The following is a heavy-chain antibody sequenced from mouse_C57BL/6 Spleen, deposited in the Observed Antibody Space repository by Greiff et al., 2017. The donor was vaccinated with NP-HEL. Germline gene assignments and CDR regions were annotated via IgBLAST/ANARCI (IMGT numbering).Heavy chain of an antibody. D-gene: IGHD1-1*01. J-gene: IGHJ1*03. CDR1: GYSITSGYY. CDR2: ISYDGSN. CDR3: ARRGDYGSSYGWYFDV. Sequence: EVKLQESGPGLVKPSQSLSLTCSVTGYSITSGYYWNWIRQFPGNKLEWMGYISYDGSNNYNPSLKNRISITRDTSKNQFFLKLNSVTTEDTATYYCARRGDYGSSYGWYFDVWGTGTTVTVSS. V-gene: IGHV3-6*01.